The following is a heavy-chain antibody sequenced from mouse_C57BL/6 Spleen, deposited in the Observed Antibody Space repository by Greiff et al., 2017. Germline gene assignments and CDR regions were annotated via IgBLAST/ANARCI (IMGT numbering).Heavy chain of an antibody. CDR2: IDPETGGT. J-gene: IGHJ3*01. CDR1: GYTFTDYE. D-gene: IGHD1-1*01. CDR3: TRSIYYYGSSYVWFAY. Sequence: QVQLQQSGAELVRPGASVTLSCKASGYTFTDYEMHWVKQTPVHGLEWIGAIDPETGGTAYNQKFKGKAILTADKSSSTAYMELRSLTSEDSAVYYGTRSIYYYGSSYVWFAYWGQGTLVTVSA. V-gene: IGHV1-15*01.